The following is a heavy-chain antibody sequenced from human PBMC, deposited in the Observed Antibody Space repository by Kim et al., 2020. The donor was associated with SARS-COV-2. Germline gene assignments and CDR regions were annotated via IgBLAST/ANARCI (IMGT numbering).Heavy chain of an antibody. Sequence: GGSLRLSCAASGFTFSSYWMHWVRQAPGKGLVWVSRINSDGSSTSYADSVKDRFTISRDNAKNTLYLQMNSLRAEDTAVYYCARGYFMGVAADYWGQGTLVTVSS. D-gene: IGHD2-15*01. J-gene: IGHJ4*02. V-gene: IGHV3-74*01. CDR2: INSDGSST. CDR1: GFTFSSYW. CDR3: ARGYFMGVAADY.